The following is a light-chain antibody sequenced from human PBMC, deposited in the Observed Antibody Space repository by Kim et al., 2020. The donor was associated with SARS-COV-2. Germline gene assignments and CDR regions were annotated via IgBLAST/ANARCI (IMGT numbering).Light chain of an antibody. Sequence: LTQPPSVSVSPGQTASITCSGDKLGDKYACWYQQKPGQSPVLVIYQDSKRPSGIPERFSGSNSGNTVTLTISGTQAMDEADYYCQAWDSSTVVFGGGT. V-gene: IGLV3-1*01. J-gene: IGLJ2*01. CDR3: QAWDSSTVV. CDR1: KLGDKY. CDR2: QDS.